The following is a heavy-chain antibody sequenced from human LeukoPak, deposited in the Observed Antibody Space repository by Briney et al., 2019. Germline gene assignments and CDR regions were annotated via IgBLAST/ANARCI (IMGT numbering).Heavy chain of an antibody. J-gene: IGHJ3*02. V-gene: IGHV3-30-3*01. Sequence: GGSLRLSCAASGFIFGDYAMHWVRQAPGKGLEWVAVISYDGSNKYYADSVKGRFTISRDNSKNTLYLQMNSLRAEDTAVYYCARAVVPAAIGAFDIWGQGTMVTVS. D-gene: IGHD2-2*02. CDR2: ISYDGSNK. CDR1: GFIFGDYA. CDR3: ARAVVPAAIGAFDI.